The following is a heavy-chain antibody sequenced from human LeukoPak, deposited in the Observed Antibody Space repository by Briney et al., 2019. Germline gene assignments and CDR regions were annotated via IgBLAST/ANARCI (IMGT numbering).Heavy chain of an antibody. J-gene: IGHJ4*02. V-gene: IGHV4-59*11. CDR1: GDSISSHY. D-gene: IGHD3-10*01. CDR3: AREVRQQDDYFDY. Sequence: SETLSLTCTVSGDSISSHYWSWIRQPPGKGLEWIGYIYYSGSTNYNPSLKSRVTMSVDTSKNQFSLKLSSVTAADTAVYYCAREVRQQDDYFDYWGQGTLVTVSS. CDR2: IYYSGST.